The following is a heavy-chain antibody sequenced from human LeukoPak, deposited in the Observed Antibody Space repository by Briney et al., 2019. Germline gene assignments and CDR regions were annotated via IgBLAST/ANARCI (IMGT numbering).Heavy chain of an antibody. J-gene: IGHJ4*02. CDR3: ARAGYSSF. D-gene: IGHD6-19*01. CDR2: ISTSSTTI. V-gene: IGHV3-11*01. Sequence: GGSLRLSCAASGFSFSDYDMTWVRQAPGKGLEWVAWISTSSTTIYYADSVKGRFTISRDNAKNSLYLQMNSLRAEDTAVYYCARAGYSSFWGQGTLVTVSS. CDR1: GFSFSDYD.